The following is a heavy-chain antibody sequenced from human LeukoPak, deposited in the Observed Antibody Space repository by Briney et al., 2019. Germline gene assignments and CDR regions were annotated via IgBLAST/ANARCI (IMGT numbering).Heavy chain of an antibody. CDR3: ALGGYYFDS. Sequence: SETLSLTCTVSGGSISTYYWTWIRQPAGKGLEWIGRIYTSGSTDYNPSLKSRVTMSVDTSKNQFSLKLRSVTAADTAVYYCALGGYYFDSWGQGTLVTVSS. CDR1: GGSISTYY. CDR2: IYTSGST. D-gene: IGHD3-16*01. V-gene: IGHV4-4*07. J-gene: IGHJ4*02.